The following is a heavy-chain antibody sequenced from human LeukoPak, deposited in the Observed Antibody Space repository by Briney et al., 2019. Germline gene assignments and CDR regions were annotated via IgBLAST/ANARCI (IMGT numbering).Heavy chain of an antibody. V-gene: IGHV4-4*07. D-gene: IGHD4-17*01. CDR3: ARHVYGYGDRSVFDM. CDR1: GGSISSYY. J-gene: IGHJ3*02. Sequence: NPSETLSLTCTVSGGSISSYYWSWIRQPAGKGLEWIGRIYTSGSTNYNPSLKSRVTKSVDTSKNQFSLKLSSATAADTAVYYCARHVYGYGDRSVFDMWGQGTMVTVSS. CDR2: IYTSGST.